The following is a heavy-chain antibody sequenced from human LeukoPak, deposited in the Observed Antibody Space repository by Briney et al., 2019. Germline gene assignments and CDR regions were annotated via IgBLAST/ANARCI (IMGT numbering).Heavy chain of an antibody. J-gene: IGHJ3*02. CDR2: INPSGGGT. V-gene: IGHV1-46*01. D-gene: IGHD6-13*01. CDR3: ARSRSSSWDAFDI. CDR1: GYSFTSHY. Sequence: ASVKVSCKASGYSFTSHYIHWVRQAPGQGLEWVGIINPSGGGTIYVQKFQGRVVMTRDTSTSTVYMELSSLRSDDTAVYYCARSRSSSWDAFDIWGQGTMVTVSS.